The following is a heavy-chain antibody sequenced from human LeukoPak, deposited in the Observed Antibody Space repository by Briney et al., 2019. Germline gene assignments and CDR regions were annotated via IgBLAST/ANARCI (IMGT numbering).Heavy chain of an antibody. Sequence: SETLSLTCTVSGGSISSSSYYWGWIRQPPGKGLEWIGSIYYSGSTYYNPSLKSRVTISVDTSKNQFSLKLSSVTAADTAVYYCARSESETPIAYYGMDVWGQGTTVTVSS. CDR3: ARSESETPIAYYGMDV. CDR1: GGSISSSSYY. J-gene: IGHJ6*02. V-gene: IGHV4-39*01. CDR2: IYYSGST.